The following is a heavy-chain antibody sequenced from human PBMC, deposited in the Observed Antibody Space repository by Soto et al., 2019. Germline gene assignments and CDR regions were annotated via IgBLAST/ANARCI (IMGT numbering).Heavy chain of an antibody. V-gene: IGHV4-31*03. CDR3: ARDRGEYCSSTSCHDAFDI. J-gene: IGHJ3*02. D-gene: IGHD2-2*01. CDR1: GGSISSGGYY. Sequence: QVQLQESGPGLVKPSQTLSLTCTVSGGSISSGGYYWSWIRQHPGKGLEWIGYIYYSGSTYYNPSLKSRVTISVDTSKKQFSLKLSSVTAADTAVYYCARDRGEYCSSTSCHDAFDIWGQGTMVTVSS. CDR2: IYYSGST.